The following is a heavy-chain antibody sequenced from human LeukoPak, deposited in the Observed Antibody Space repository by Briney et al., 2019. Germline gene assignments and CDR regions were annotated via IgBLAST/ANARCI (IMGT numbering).Heavy chain of an antibody. D-gene: IGHD3-10*01. J-gene: IGHJ4*02. Sequence: PGGSLRLSCAASGFTFSSYAMHWVRQAPGKGLEWVAVISYDGSNKYYADSVKGRFTISRDNAKNAVYLQMNSLRAEDTAVYYCASIPMVRGKIDCWGQGTLVTVSS. CDR3: ASIPMVRGKIDC. CDR2: ISYDGSNK. CDR1: GFTFSSYA. V-gene: IGHV3-30-3*01.